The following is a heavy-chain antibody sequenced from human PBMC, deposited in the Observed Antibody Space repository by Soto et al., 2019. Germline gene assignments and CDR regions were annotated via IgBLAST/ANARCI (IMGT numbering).Heavy chain of an antibody. D-gene: IGHD3-9*01. CDR3: AHKGPEDWPLDY. CDR2: IYWDDSK. V-gene: IGHV2-5*02. Sequence: QITLKESGPTLVRPTQTLTLTCAFSGFSLSTSGVGVGWIRQPPGKALEWLAVIYWDDSKHYSPSLRSRLTXXKXXPKNQGVLTMTNMDPMDTGTYYCAHKGPEDWPLDYWGQGTLVTVSS. J-gene: IGHJ4*02. CDR1: GFSLSTSGVG.